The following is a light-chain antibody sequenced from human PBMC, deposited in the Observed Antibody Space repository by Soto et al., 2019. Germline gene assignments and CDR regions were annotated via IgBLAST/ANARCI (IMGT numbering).Light chain of an antibody. CDR3: QQYGTSLFS. CDR1: QSVSSSY. J-gene: IGKJ3*01. V-gene: IGKV3-20*01. CDR2: GTS. Sequence: EIVLTQSPGTLSLSPGERATLSCRASQSVSSSYLAWYQQKPGQAPGLLIYGTSSRATGIPDRFSGSGSGTDFTLTISRLEPEDFAVYYCQQYGTSLFSFGPGTNVDIK.